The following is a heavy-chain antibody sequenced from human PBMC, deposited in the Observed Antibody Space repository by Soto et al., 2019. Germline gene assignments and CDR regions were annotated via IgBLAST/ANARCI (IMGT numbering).Heavy chain of an antibody. Sequence: GGSLRLSCAASGFTFSSYAMSWVRQAPGKGLEWVSAISGSGGSTYYADSVKGRFTISRDNSKNTLYLQMNSLRAEDTAVYYCAIDNIVVVVAATPDYWGQGTLVTVSS. D-gene: IGHD2-15*01. CDR3: AIDNIVVVVAATPDY. CDR2: ISGSGGST. V-gene: IGHV3-23*01. J-gene: IGHJ4*02. CDR1: GFTFSSYA.